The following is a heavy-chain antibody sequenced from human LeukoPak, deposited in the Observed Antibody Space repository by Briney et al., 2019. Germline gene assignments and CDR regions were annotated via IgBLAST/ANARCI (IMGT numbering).Heavy chain of an antibody. D-gene: IGHD6-13*01. CDR2: IKPDSGGT. CDR1: GYTFTGYY. V-gene: IGHV1-2*02. J-gene: IGHJ2*01. Sequence: ASVKVSCKASGYTFTGYYMHWVRQAPGQGLEWMGWIKPDSGGTNYAQKFQGRVTMTRDTSISTAYMELSRLRSDDTAVYYCARVSGGIAAAGGDWYFDLWGRGTLVTVSS. CDR3: ARVSGGIAAAGGDWYFDL.